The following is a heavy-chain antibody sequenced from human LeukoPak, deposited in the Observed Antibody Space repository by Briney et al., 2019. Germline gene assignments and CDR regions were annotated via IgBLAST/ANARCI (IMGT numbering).Heavy chain of an antibody. J-gene: IGHJ4*02. CDR3: AREGGPYRPLDY. CDR2: VNLQGST. CDR1: GGSISNTNW. Sequence: PSETLSLTCGVSGGSISNTNWWTWVRQPQGKGLEWIGEVNLQGSTNYNPSLKSRVAISVDKSENHISLKLTSVTAADTAVCYRAREGGPYRPLDYSGQGTLVTVAS. V-gene: IGHV4-4*02.